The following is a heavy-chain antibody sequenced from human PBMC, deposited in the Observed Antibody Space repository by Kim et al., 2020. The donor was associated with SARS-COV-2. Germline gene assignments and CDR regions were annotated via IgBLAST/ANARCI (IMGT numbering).Heavy chain of an antibody. CDR3: ARGASAVYNSSGYYYGFDD. Sequence: GGSLRLSCAASGFIFSSYAMHWVRQAPGKGLEWVALISYDGSNKYYADSVKGRFTISRDNSKNTLYLQMNSLRVEDTAVYYCARGASAVYNSSGYYYGFDDWGQGTLVTVSS. J-gene: IGHJ4*02. V-gene: IGHV3-30*04. CDR1: GFIFSSYA. D-gene: IGHD3-22*01. CDR2: ISYDGSNK.